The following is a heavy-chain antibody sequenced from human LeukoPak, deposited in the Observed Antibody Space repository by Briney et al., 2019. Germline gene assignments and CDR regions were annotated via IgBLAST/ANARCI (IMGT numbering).Heavy chain of an antibody. CDR2: IYYSGST. J-gene: IGHJ4*02. CDR3: ARERAAAGDGAIDY. V-gene: IGHV4-59*01. Sequence: SETLSLTCTVSGGSISSYYWSWIRQPPGKGLEWIGYIYYSGSTNYNPSLKSRVTISVDTSKNQFSLKLSSITAADTAVYFCARERAAAGDGAIDYWGQGTLVTVSS. D-gene: IGHD6-13*01. CDR1: GGSISSYY.